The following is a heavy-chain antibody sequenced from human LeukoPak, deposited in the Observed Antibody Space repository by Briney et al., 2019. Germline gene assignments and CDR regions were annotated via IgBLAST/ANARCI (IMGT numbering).Heavy chain of an antibody. CDR3: ATEVVPAAKDDY. CDR2: MNPNSGNT. J-gene: IGHJ4*02. Sequence: ASVKVSCKASGYTFTSYDINWVRQATGQGLEWMGWMNPNSGNTGYAQKFQGRVTMTRNTSISTAYMELSSLRSEDTAVYYCATEVVPAAKDDYWGQGTLVTVSS. D-gene: IGHD2-2*01. CDR1: GYTFTSYD. V-gene: IGHV1-8*01.